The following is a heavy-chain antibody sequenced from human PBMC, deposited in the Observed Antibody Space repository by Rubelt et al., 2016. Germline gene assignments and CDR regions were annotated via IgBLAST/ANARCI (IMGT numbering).Heavy chain of an antibody. CDR1: GFTFSNFA. V-gene: IGHV3-30*04. J-gene: IGHJ4*02. CDR3: ARVADTSGYLDY. CDR2: ISFDGSNK. D-gene: IGHD3-22*01. Sequence: VHLVESGGGLVQPGGSLRLSCAASGFTFSNFAMSWVRQAPGKGLEWVALISFDGSNKNYADSVKGRLTISRDNSKNRLYLQMNSLRAEDTALYYWARVADTSGYLDYWGQGTLVTVSS.